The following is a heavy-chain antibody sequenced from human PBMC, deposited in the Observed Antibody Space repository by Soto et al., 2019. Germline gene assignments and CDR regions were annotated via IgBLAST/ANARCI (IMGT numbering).Heavy chain of an antibody. CDR1: GGTFSTSA. CDR3: ARDKDRLQLGGNYYYILDV. Sequence: QVQLVQSGAEVKKPGSSVKVSCKASGGTFSTSAISWVRQAPGQGLEWVGGIMPVFPTPDYAQNFQGRVTITADESQTTAYLELTSLRADDTAVYYCARDKDRLQLGGNYYYILDVWGQGTAITVSS. D-gene: IGHD1-1*01. J-gene: IGHJ6*02. CDR2: IMPVFPTP. V-gene: IGHV1-69*12.